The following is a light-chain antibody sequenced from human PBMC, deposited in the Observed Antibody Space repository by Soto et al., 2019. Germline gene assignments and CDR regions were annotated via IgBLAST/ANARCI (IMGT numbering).Light chain of an antibody. CDR3: QQYNNWPRT. CDR1: QSVSSY. V-gene: IGKV3-15*01. J-gene: IGKJ1*01. CDR2: GAS. Sequence: EMVMTQSPATLSVSPGERATLSCRASQSVSSYVAWYQQKPGQGPRLLIYGASIRATGIPARFSGSGSGTEFTLTISSLQSEDFAVYYCQQYNNWPRTFGQGTKVDIK.